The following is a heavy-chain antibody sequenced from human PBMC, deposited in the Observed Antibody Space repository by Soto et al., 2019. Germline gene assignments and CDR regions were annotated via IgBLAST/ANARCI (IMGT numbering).Heavy chain of an antibody. D-gene: IGHD2-8*01. CDR2: ISGYNGDT. V-gene: IGHV1-18*01. CDR3: AKNGQPPYYYYGMDV. Sequence: QGQLMQSGAEVKKPGASVKVSCKASGYTFTRYGISWVRQAPGQGLEWMGWISGYNGDTNYAQKFQGRVTMNIDTSTSTAYMELRSLTSDDTAVYYCAKNGQPPYYYYGMDVWGQGTTVTVSS. CDR1: GYTFTRYG. J-gene: IGHJ6*02.